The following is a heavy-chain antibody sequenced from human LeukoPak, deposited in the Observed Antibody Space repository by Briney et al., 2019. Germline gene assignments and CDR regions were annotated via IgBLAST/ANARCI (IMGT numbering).Heavy chain of an antibody. CDR2: ISGSGGST. Sequence: PGGSLRLSCAASRFTFSSYSMTWVRQAPGKGLEWVSAISGSGGSTYYADSVKGRFTISRDNSKNTLYLQMNSLGAEDTAVYYCAKDRGPFYYGSGSPRNWFDPWGQGTLVTVSS. CDR1: RFTFSSYS. J-gene: IGHJ5*02. V-gene: IGHV3-23*01. CDR3: AKDRGPFYYGSGSPRNWFDP. D-gene: IGHD3-10*01.